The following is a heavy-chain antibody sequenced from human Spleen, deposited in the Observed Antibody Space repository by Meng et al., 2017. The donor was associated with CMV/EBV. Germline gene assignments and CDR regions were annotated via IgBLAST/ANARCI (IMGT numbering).Heavy chain of an antibody. J-gene: IGHJ6*02. D-gene: IGHD6-25*01. V-gene: IGHV3-21*01. Sequence: GGSLKISCAASGFTFSSYSMNWVRQAPGKGLEWVSSISSSSSYIYYADSVKGRFTISRDNAKNSLYLQMNSLRAEDTAVYYCASDMAADYYYYGMDVWGQGTTVTVSS. CDR3: ASDMAADYYYYGMDV. CDR2: ISSSSSYI. CDR1: GFTFSSYS.